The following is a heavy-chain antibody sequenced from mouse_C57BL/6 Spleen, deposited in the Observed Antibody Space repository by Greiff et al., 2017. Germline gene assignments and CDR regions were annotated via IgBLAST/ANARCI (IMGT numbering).Heavy chain of an antibody. CDR1: GFTFSDYY. V-gene: IGHV5-12*01. CDR2: ISNGGGST. J-gene: IGHJ1*03. D-gene: IGHD1-1*01. CDR3: ARPVSSYGYFDV. Sequence: DVKLVESGGGLVQPGGSLKLSCAASGFTFSDYYMYWVRQTPETRLEWVAYISNGGGSTYYPDTVKGRFTISRENAKNALYLQMSRLKSEDTSMYYCARPVSSYGYFDVWGTGTTVTVSS.